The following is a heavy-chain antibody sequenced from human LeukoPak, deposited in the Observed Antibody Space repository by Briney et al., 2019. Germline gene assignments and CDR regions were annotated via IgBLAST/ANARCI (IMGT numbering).Heavy chain of an antibody. CDR1: GYTFTSSG. J-gene: IGHJ3*02. CDR3: ARVYYADAFDI. CDR2: IRCDSGNT. Sequence: ASVKVSCKASGYTFTSSGISWVRQGPGQGLEWMGWIRCDSGNTNYAQKLQGRVTMTTDTSTSTVYMDLRSLRSDDTAVYYCARVYYADAFDIWGQGTMVTVSS. V-gene: IGHV1-18*01. D-gene: IGHD3-10*01.